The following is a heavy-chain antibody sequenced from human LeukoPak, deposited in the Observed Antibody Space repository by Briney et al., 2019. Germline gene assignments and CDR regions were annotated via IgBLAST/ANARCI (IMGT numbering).Heavy chain of an antibody. Sequence: GGSLRLPYAASGFTSSSYWMSWVRQAPGKGLEWVANIKQDGSAKYYMDSVKGRFTISRDNTKNSLYLQMNSLRAEDTAVYYCARIGSRDGYTVDYWGQGTLVIVSS. V-gene: IGHV3-7*01. CDR1: GFTSSSYW. J-gene: IGHJ4*02. D-gene: IGHD5-24*01. CDR3: ARIGSRDGYTVDY. CDR2: IKQDGSAK.